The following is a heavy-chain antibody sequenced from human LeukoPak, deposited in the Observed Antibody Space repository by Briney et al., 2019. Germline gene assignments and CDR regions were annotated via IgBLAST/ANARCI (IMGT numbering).Heavy chain of an antibody. J-gene: IGHJ5*02. Sequence: GGSLRLSCAASGFTFSSYAMHWVRQAPGKGLEWVAVISYDGSNKYYADSVKGRFTISRDNSKNTLYLQMNSLRAEDTAVCYCARGTAKGVYGDYWFDPWGQGTLVTVSS. CDR2: ISYDGSNK. D-gene: IGHD4-17*01. V-gene: IGHV3-30*14. CDR3: ARGTAKGVYGDYWFDP. CDR1: GFTFSSYA.